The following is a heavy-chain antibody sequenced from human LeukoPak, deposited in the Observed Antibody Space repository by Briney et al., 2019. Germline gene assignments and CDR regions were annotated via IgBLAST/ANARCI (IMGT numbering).Heavy chain of an antibody. CDR2: ITGSGADT. Sequence: GGSLRLSCAASGFSFSNYAMNWIRQAPGKGLEYVSIITGSGADTYYPDSVKGRFTISRDNSKNTLYLQMNSLRAEDTAIYYCARGGDYYGLGYFDYWGQGTLVTVSS. CDR3: ARGGDYYGLGYFDY. CDR1: GFSFSNYA. V-gene: IGHV3-23*01. D-gene: IGHD3-10*01. J-gene: IGHJ4*02.